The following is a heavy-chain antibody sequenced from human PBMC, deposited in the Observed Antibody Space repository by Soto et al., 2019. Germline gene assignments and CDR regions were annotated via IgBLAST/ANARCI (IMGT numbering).Heavy chain of an antibody. J-gene: IGHJ4*02. Sequence: SETLSLTCIVSGGSISSSSYSLAWIRQPPGKGLEWIGHIYNGGTTYNNPSLTSRVTISVDTSNNQFSLKLSSVSAADTAVYYCARGPSGDKVDYWGQGTLVTVSS. CDR3: ARGPSGDKVDY. V-gene: IGHV4-39*07. CDR2: IYNGGTT. CDR1: GGSISSSSYS. D-gene: IGHD7-27*01.